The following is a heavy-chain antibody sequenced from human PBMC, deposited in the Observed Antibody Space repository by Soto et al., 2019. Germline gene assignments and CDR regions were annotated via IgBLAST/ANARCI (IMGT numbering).Heavy chain of an antibody. CDR1: GGSISSYY. J-gene: IGHJ4*02. D-gene: IGHD5-12*01. V-gene: IGHV4-59*01. CDR2: FYYSGST. CDR3: ARRDGYREIDY. Sequence: PSETLSLTCTVSGGSISSYYWSWIRQPPGKGLEWIGYFYYSGSTNYNPSLKSRVTISVDTSKNQFSLKLSSVTAADTAVYYCARRDGYREIDYWGQGTLVTVSS.